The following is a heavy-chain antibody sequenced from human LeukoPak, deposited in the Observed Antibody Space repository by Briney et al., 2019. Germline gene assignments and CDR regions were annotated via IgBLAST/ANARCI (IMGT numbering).Heavy chain of an antibody. CDR3: ARGGSSSDYYYYMDV. Sequence: SETLSLTCTVSGGSISRYFWGWIRPPAGKGLEWIGRIYTSGSTNYNPSLKSRVTMSVDTSKNQFSLKLSSVTAADTAVYYCARGGSSSDYYYYMDVWGKGTTVTVSS. CDR2: IYTSGST. CDR1: GGSISRYF. J-gene: IGHJ6*03. V-gene: IGHV4-4*07. D-gene: IGHD6-13*01.